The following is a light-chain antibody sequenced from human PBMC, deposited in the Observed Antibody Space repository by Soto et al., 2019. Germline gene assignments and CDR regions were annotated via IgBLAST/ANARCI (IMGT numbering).Light chain of an antibody. CDR2: STN. J-gene: IGLJ2*01. CDR1: TGAVTSGYY. V-gene: IGLV7-43*01. CDR3: LLYYGGQLGV. Sequence: QAVVTQEPSLTVSPGGTVTLTCATSTGAVTSGYYPKWFQQKPGQAPRALIYSTNNKYSWTPARFSGSLLGGKAALTLSGVQPEDAADYYCLLYYGGQLGVFGGGTNLTVL.